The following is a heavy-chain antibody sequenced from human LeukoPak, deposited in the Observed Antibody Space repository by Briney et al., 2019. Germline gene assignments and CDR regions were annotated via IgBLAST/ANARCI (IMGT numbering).Heavy chain of an antibody. J-gene: IGHJ2*01. CDR1: GGSISTYY. V-gene: IGHV4-4*07. CDR2: IYTSGNT. D-gene: IGHD3-9*01. CDR3: ARRYFDWLPSSWYFDL. Sequence: SETLSLTCNVYGGSISTYYWNWIRQPAGSGLEWIGRIYTSGNTNYNPSLKSRVTMSVDTSKNQFSLKLSSVTAADTAVYYSARRYFDWLPSSWYFDLWGRGTLVTVSS.